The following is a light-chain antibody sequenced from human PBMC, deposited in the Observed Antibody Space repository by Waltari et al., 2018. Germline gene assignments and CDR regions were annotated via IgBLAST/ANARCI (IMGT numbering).Light chain of an antibody. CDR2: DVF. CDR3: SSYSDSSTPVL. J-gene: IGLJ2*01. CDR1: SGDIGGYDF. V-gene: IGLV2-14*03. Sequence: QSALTQPASVSGSPGQSLAISCTGSSGDIGGYDFVSWYQQHPGEAPKLIIYDVFNRPSGISGRFSGSKSGNTASLTISGLQTDDEANYYCSSYSDSSTPVLFGGGTTVTVL.